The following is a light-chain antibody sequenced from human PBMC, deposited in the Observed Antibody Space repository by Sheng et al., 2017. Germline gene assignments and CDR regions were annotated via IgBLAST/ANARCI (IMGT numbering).Light chain of an antibody. V-gene: IGKV1-6*01. CDR3: LQDYNYPLT. CDR2: AAS. CDR1: QSVSTW. J-gene: IGKJ5*01. Sequence: IQMTQSPSTLSASVGDRVSITCRASQSVSTWLAWYQQKPGKAPKLLISAASNLQSGVPSRFSGSGSGTDFTLTISNLQPEDLATYYCLQDYNYPLTFGQGTRLEIK.